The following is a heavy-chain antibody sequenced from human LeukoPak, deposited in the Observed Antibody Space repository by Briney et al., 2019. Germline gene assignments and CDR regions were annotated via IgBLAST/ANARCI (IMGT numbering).Heavy chain of an antibody. Sequence: GGSLRLSCAASGFTFSNYGMHWVRQAPGKGLEWVTFIRYDGSNKYYADSVKGRFTISRDNSKNTLYLQMNSLRAEDSAVYNCAKDRSFYYDSSGQGPLVYWGQETLVTVSS. CDR1: GFTFSNYG. CDR3: AKDRSFYYDSSGQGPLVY. J-gene: IGHJ4*02. D-gene: IGHD3-22*01. V-gene: IGHV3-30*02. CDR2: IRYDGSNK.